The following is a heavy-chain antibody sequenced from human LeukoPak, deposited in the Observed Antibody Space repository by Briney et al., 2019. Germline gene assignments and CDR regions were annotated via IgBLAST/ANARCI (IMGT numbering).Heavy chain of an antibody. Sequence: GGSLRLSCAASGFTFSSYSMNWVRQAPGKGLEWVSSISSSSSYIYYADSVKGRFTISRDNAKNSLYLQMNSLRAEDTAVYYCARGFLHRAKKYCGGDCYYFDYWGQGTLVTVSS. D-gene: IGHD2-21*01. CDR2: ISSSSSYI. CDR3: ARGFLHRAKKYCGGDCYYFDY. V-gene: IGHV3-21*01. CDR1: GFTFSSYS. J-gene: IGHJ4*02.